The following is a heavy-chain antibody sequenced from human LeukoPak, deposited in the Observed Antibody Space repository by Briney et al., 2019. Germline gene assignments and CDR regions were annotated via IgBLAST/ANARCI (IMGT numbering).Heavy chain of an antibody. V-gene: IGHV3-30*04. CDR3: ARESQAYYYGSGSPNY. Sequence: GGSLRLSCAASGFTFSSYAMHWVRQAPGKGLEWVAVISYDGSNKYYADSVKGRFTISRDNSRNTLYLQMNSLRAEDTAVYYCARESQAYYYGSGSPNYWGQEPWSPSPQ. CDR1: GFTFSSYA. D-gene: IGHD3-10*01. J-gene: IGHJ4*01. CDR2: ISYDGSNK.